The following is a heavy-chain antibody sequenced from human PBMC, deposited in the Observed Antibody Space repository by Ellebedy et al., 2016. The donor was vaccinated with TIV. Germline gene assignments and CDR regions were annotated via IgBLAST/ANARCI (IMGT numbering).Heavy chain of an antibody. CDR1: GFTFSSYS. D-gene: IGHD2-2*01. Sequence: GGSLRLSCEVSGFTFSSYSMNWVRQAPGKGLEWVSYISTSRSTKYYADSLKGRFSISRDNAKNSLYLQMNSLRAEDTAVYYCARERGVPAAIRGRYHYGMDVWGQGTTVTVSS. J-gene: IGHJ6*02. CDR3: ARERGVPAAIRGRYHYGMDV. CDR2: ISTSRSTK. V-gene: IGHV3-48*01.